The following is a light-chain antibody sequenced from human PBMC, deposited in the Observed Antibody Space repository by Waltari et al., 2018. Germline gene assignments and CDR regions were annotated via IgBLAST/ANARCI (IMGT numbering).Light chain of an antibody. Sequence: DIVMTQSPDYLPVSLGERANINCKSSQSPLYNSNDKNYLPLYQQKPGQPPKLLIYLASSRHSRVPDRFSGSGSATDFTLSIISLQAEDVAVYYCQQYYSRRTFGQGTKVEIK. V-gene: IGKV4-1*01. J-gene: IGKJ1*01. CDR1: QSPLYNSNDKNY. CDR3: QQYYSRRT. CDR2: LAS.